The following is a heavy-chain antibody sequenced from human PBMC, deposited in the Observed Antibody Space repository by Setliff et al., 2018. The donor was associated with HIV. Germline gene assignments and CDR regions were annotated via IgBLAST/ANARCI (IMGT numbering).Heavy chain of an antibody. Sequence: PSETLSLTCTVSGGSISSYYWSWIRQPPGKGLEWIGYISYSGRTNYNPSLKSRVTLSVKTSKNQFSLKLSSVTAADTAVYYCARGVGIGGNWFDPWGQGIMVTVSS. D-gene: IGHD2-15*01. V-gene: IGHV4-59*12. CDR2: ISYSGRT. J-gene: IGHJ5*02. CDR3: ARGVGIGGNWFDP. CDR1: GGSISSYY.